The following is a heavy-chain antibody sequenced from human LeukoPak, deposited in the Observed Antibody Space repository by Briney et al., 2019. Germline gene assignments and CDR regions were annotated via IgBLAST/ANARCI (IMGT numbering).Heavy chain of an antibody. CDR3: ARGINYAFDI. CDR1: GFSFSSYT. CDR2: ITKSGSTI. J-gene: IGHJ3*02. D-gene: IGHD1-7*01. V-gene: IGHV3-48*02. Sequence: PGGSLRLSCAASGFSFSSYTMNWVRQAPGKGLEWVSHITKSGSTIYHADSVKGRFTISRDNAKNSLYLQMNSLRDEDTAVDYCARGINYAFDIWGQGTMVTVSS.